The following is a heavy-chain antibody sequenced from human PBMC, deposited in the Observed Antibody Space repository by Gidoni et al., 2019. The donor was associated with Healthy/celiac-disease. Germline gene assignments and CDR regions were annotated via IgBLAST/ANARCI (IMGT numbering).Heavy chain of an antibody. CDR2: IYPGDSDT. CDR1: GYSFPSYW. D-gene: IGHD2-2*03. Sequence: EVQLVQSGAEVKQPGESLRISWKGSGYSFPSYWLGWVRPLPGKCLEWMGIIYPGDSDTRYIPSFQGQGTISADKSISTAYLQWSSLKASDTAMYYCARLGDEVDIVVAPYDWGQGTLVTVSS. CDR3: ARLGDEVDIVVAPYD. V-gene: IGHV5-51*01. J-gene: IGHJ4*02.